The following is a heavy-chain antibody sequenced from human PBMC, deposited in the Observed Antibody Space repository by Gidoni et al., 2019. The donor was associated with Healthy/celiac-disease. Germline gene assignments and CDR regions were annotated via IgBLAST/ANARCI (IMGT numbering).Heavy chain of an antibody. CDR1: GGSFSGYY. CDR3: ARGQQWLVIRGMDV. CDR2: INHSGST. D-gene: IGHD6-19*01. V-gene: IGHV4-34*01. J-gene: IGHJ6*02. Sequence: QVQLQQWGAGLLKPSETLSLTCAVYGGSFSGYYWSWIRQPPGKGLEWIGEINHSGSTNYNPSLKSRVTISVDTSKNQFSLKLSSVTAADTAVYYCARGQQWLVIRGMDVWGQGTTVTVSS.